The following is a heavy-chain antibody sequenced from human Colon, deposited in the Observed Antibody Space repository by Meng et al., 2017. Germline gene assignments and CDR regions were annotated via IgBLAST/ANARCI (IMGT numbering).Heavy chain of an antibody. D-gene: IGHD3-9*01. V-gene: IGHV4-34*01. CDR2: IHPSGST. CDR3: ARGVDWAKSGNF. Sequence: QVPPRQWGAGSLKPSGPLSLTCAVYGGSFSDYYLTWIRQPPGKGLEWVGEIHPSGSTYYSPSLQSRVTITLDTSKNQFSLTLSSMTAADTAVYYCARGVDWAKSGNFWGQGTLVTVSS. CDR1: GGSFSDYY. J-gene: IGHJ4*02.